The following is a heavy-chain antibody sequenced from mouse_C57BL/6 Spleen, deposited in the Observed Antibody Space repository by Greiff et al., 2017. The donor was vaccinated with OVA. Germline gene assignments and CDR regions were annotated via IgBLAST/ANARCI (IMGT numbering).Heavy chain of an antibody. D-gene: IGHD1-1*01. CDR1: GYAFSSYW. Sequence: QVQLKESGAELVKPGASVKISCKASGYAFSSYWMNWVKQRPGKGLEWIGQIYPGDGDTNYNGKFKGKATLTADKSSSTAYMQLSSLTSEDSAVYFCASPPNYYGSSYAMDYWGQGTSVTVSS. J-gene: IGHJ4*01. V-gene: IGHV1-80*01. CDR2: IYPGDGDT. CDR3: ASPPNYYGSSYAMDY.